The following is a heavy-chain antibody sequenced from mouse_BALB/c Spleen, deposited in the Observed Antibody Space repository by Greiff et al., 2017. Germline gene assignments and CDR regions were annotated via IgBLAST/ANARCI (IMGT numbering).Heavy chain of an antibody. J-gene: IGHJ3*01. CDR1: GFTFSSYA. CDR2: ISSGGST. V-gene: IGHV5-6-5*01. CDR3: ARWLLRASFAY. D-gene: IGHD2-3*01. Sequence: EVKLVESGGGLVKPGGSLKLSCAASGFTFSSYAMSWVRQTPEKRLEWVASISSGGSTYYPDSVKGRFTISRDNARNILYLQMSSLRSEDTAMYYCARWLLRASFAYWGQGTLVTVSA.